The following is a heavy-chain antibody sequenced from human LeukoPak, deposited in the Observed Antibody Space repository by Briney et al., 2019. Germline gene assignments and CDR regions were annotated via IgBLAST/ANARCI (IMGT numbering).Heavy chain of an antibody. CDR3: ARGPYAFDM. CDR1: GGSISSYY. CDR2: IYYSGST. J-gene: IGHJ3*02. Sequence: SETLSLTCTVSGGSISSYYWSWIRQPPGKGLEWIGHIYYSGSTNYNPSLKSRVTISVDTSKNQFSLRLSSVTAADTAVYYCARGPYAFDMWGQGTMVTVFS. V-gene: IGHV4-59*08.